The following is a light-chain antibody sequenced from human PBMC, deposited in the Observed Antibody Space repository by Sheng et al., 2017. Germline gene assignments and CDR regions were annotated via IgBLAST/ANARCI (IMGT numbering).Light chain of an antibody. J-gene: IGKJ2*01. Sequence: DIQLTQSPSFLSASVGDRVTITCRASQGISSYLNWYQQKPGKAPKLLIYAASSLQSGVPSRFSGSGSGTDFTLTISSLQPEDFATYYCQQSYSTPPYTFGQGTKAGD. CDR1: QGISSY. CDR3: QQSYSTPPYT. CDR2: AAS. V-gene: IGKV1-39*01.